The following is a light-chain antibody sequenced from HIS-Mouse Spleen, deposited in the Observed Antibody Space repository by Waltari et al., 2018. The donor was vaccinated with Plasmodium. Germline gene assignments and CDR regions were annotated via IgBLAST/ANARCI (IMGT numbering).Light chain of an antibody. Sequence: EIVMKQSPATLSVSPGERATLSCRASQSVRSNLAWYQQKPGPAPRLLIYGASTRATGIPARFSGDGSGAEFTLTISSLQSEDFAVYYCQQYNNWSFTFGPGTKVDIK. CDR1: QSVRSN. V-gene: IGKV3-15*01. J-gene: IGKJ3*01. CDR2: GAS. CDR3: QQYNNWSFT.